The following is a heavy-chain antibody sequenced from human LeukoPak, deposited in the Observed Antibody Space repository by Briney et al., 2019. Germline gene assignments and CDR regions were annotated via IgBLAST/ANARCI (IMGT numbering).Heavy chain of an antibody. D-gene: IGHD6-13*01. CDR1: GFTFSNYG. CDR2: ISSNGRNI. V-gene: IGHV3-48*04. Sequence: VLPGGSLRLSCAASGFTFSNYGMNWVRQAPGKGLEWVSYISSNGRNINYADSVRGRFTISRDNAKSSLYLQMNSLRVEDRAVYYCARGGAARPDFWGQGTLVTVSA. J-gene: IGHJ4*02. CDR3: ARGGAARPDF.